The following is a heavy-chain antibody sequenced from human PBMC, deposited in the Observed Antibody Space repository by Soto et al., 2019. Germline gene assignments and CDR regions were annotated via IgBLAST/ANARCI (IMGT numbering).Heavy chain of an antibody. V-gene: IGHV1-18*01. Sequence: QVQLVQSGATQEKPGASVKVSCEALGYSFDSYAYSWVRQAPGQGLEWMGRIGSGDTKYAQKLQGRVTMTTDTSTNTAYMELRSLRSDDTALYYCARENDPYGFDLWGQGTMVTVSS. CDR1: GYSFDSYA. CDR3: ARENDPYGFDL. CDR2: IGSGDT. J-gene: IGHJ3*01.